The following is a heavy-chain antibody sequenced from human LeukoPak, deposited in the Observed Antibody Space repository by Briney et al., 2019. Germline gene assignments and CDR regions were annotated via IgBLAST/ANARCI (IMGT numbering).Heavy chain of an antibody. J-gene: IGHJ4*02. CDR2: INPNSGGT. V-gene: IGHV1-2*02. Sequence: ASVKVSCKASGYTFTGYYMHWVRQAPGQGLEWMGWINPNSGGTNYAQKFQGSVTMTRDTSISTAYMELSRLRSDDTAVYYCARDTAYGDYYFDYWCQGTLVTVSS. CDR3: ARDTAYGDYYFDY. CDR1: GYTFTGYY. D-gene: IGHD4-17*01.